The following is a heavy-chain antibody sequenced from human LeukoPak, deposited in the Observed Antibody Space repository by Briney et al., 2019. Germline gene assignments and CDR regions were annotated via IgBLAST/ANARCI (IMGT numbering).Heavy chain of an antibody. V-gene: IGHV3-11*04. CDR3: ARDGPTEVGGPRAFDI. J-gene: IGHJ3*02. Sequence: GGSLRLSCAASGFTFSDYYMSWIRQAPGKGLEWVSYISSSGSTIYYADSVKGRFTISRDNAKNSLYLQMNSLRVEDTAVYYCARDGPTEVGGPRAFDIWGQGTMVTVSS. D-gene: IGHD3-16*01. CDR1: GFTFSDYY. CDR2: ISSSGSTI.